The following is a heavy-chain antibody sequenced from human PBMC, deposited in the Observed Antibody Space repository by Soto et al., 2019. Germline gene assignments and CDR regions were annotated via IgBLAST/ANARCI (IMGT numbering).Heavy chain of an antibody. CDR1: GGTFSSYT. Sequence: QVQLVQSGAEVKKPGSSVKVSCKASGGTFSSYTISWVRQAPGQGLEWMGRIIPILGIANYAQKFQGRVTITADNSTSTAYMQLRSLRSEDTAVYYCAIAVAGPRAYYFDYWGQGTLVTVSS. CDR2: IIPILGIA. CDR3: AIAVAGPRAYYFDY. D-gene: IGHD6-19*01. V-gene: IGHV1-69*02. J-gene: IGHJ4*02.